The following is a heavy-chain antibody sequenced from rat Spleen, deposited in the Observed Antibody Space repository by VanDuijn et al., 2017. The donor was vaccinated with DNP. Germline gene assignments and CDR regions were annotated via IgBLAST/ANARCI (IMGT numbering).Heavy chain of an antibody. D-gene: IGHD5-1*01. CDR3: TTGDWEDYFDY. Sequence: EVQLVESGGGLVQPGRSLKLSCAASGFSFSYYYMAWVRQAPTKGLEWVAYIGSDGYAPYYRDSVKGRFTISRDDAKRSLYLQMDSLRSEDTATYYCTTGDWEDYFDYWGQGVMVTVSS. J-gene: IGHJ2*01. CDR1: GFSFSYYY. V-gene: IGHV5-20*01. CDR2: IGSDGYAP.